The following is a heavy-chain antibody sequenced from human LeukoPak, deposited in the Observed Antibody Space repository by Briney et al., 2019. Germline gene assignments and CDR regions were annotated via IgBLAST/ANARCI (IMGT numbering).Heavy chain of an antibody. D-gene: IGHD3-22*01. CDR3: ARDPTYDCDSSGPGRGP. Sequence: PGGSLRLSCAASGFTFSSYSMNWVRQAPGKGLEWVSSISSSSNYIYYADSVKGRFTISRDNAKNSLYLQMNSLRAEDTAVYYCARDPTYDCDSSGPGRGPWGQGTLVTVSS. V-gene: IGHV3-21*01. CDR1: GFTFSSYS. CDR2: ISSSSNYI. J-gene: IGHJ5*02.